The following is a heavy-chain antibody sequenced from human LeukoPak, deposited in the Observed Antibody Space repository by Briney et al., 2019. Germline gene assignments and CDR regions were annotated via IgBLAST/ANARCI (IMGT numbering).Heavy chain of an antibody. D-gene: IGHD2-2*01. CDR1: GGTFSSYA. Sequence: SVKVSCKASGGTFSSYAISWVRQAPGQGLEWMGGIIPIFGTANYAQKLQGRVTITADESTSTAYMELSSLRSEDTAVYYCAREPYCSSTSCIYGGGGYDYYYGMDVWGQGTTVTVSS. CDR2: IIPIFGTA. CDR3: AREPYCSSTSCIYGGGGYDYYYGMDV. V-gene: IGHV1-69*13. J-gene: IGHJ6*02.